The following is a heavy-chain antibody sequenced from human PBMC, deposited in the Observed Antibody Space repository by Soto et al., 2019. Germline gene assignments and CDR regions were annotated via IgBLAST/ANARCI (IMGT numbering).Heavy chain of an antibody. CDR2: IYYSGST. J-gene: IGHJ4*02. CDR3: AIPTFYTAMVPD. V-gene: IGHV4-39*01. D-gene: IGHD5-18*01. CDR1: GGSISSSSYY. Sequence: QLQLQASGPGLVKPSETLSLTCTVSGGSISSSSYYWGWIRQPPGKGLEWIGSIYYSGSTYYNPSHKSRVTISVDTSKNQFSLKLSSVTAAGTAVYYCAIPTFYTAMVPDWVQGTLVTVAS.